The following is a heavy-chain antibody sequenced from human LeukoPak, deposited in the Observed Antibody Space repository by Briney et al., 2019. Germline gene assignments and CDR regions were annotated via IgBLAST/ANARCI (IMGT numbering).Heavy chain of an antibody. CDR1: GYTFTSYG. D-gene: IGHD3-3*01. CDR2: ISAYNGNT. V-gene: IGHV1-18*01. J-gene: IGHJ3*02. CDR3: ARVNPSRITIFGVVIRDAFDI. Sequence: GASVKVSCKASGYTFTSYGISWVRQAPGQGLEWMGWISAYNGNTNYAQKLQGRVTMTTDTSTSTAYMELRSLRSDDTAVYYCARVNPSRITIFGVVIRDAFDIWGQGTMVTVSS.